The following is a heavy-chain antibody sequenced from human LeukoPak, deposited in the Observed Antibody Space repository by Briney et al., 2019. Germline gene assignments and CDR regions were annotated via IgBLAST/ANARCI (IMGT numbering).Heavy chain of an antibody. D-gene: IGHD1-26*01. CDR1: GYTFTGYY. CDR3: ATVRERRNAFDI. V-gene: IGHV1-2*02. J-gene: IGHJ3*02. CDR2: INPNSGGT. Sequence: ASVKVSCKASGYTFTGYYMHWVRQAPGQGLEWMGWINPNSGGTNYAQKFQGRVTMTRDTSISTAYMELSRLRSDDMAVYYCATVRERRNAFDIWGQGTMVTVSS.